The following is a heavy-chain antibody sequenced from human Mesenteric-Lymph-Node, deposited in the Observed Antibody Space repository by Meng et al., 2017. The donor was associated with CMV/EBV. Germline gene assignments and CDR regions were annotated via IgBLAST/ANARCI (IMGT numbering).Heavy chain of an antibody. V-gene: IGHV3-48*03. CDR1: GFTFSSYE. J-gene: IGHJ4*02. Sequence: GESLKISCAASGFTFSSYEMNWVRQAPGKGLEWVSYISSSGSSIYYADSVKGRFTISRDNAKNSLYLQMNSLRAGDTAVYYCARGLGTPYGLGYWGQGTLVTVSS. CDR3: ARGLGTPYGLGY. CDR2: ISSSGSSI. D-gene: IGHD3-16*01.